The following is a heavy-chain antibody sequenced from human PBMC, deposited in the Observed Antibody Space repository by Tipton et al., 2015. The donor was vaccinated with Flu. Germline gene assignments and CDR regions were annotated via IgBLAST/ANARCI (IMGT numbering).Heavy chain of an antibody. CDR2: AFYRGSP. J-gene: IGHJ4*02. CDR3: ARVSPRRVTAIVVVMLPEGYFDY. D-gene: IGHD3-22*01. CDR1: GGSISSRTDL. Sequence: TLSLTCTVSGGSISSRTDLWAWIRQAPGKGLEWIGRAFYRGSPLYNPSLKSRLTISVDTSKNQFSLRLSSVTAADTAVYYCARVSPRRVTAIVVVMLPEGYFDYWGQGTLVSVSS. V-gene: IGHV4-39*07.